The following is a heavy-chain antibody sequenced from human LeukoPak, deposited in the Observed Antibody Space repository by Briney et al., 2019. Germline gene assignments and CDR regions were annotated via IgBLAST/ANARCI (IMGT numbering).Heavy chain of an antibody. CDR1: GGSISNYV. D-gene: IGHD1-26*01. CDR3: ARLGEGD. V-gene: IGHV4-59*12. Sequence: PSETLSLTCTVSGGSISNYVWSWIRQPPGKGLEWIGYINDSGNTNYNPSLKSRVTISVDTSKNQFSLKLSSVTAADTAVYYCARLGEGDWGQGTLVTVSS. J-gene: IGHJ4*02. CDR2: INDSGNT.